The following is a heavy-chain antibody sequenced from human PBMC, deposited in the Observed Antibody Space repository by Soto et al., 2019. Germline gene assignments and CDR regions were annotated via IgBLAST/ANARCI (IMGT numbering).Heavy chain of an antibody. V-gene: IGHV3-23*01. J-gene: IGHJ4*02. CDR3: AKDQGSSWYEIDY. D-gene: IGHD6-13*01. CDR2: ISGSGGST. Sequence: PGGSLRLSCAASGFTFSSYSMNWVRQAPGKGLEWFSTISGSGGSTYYADSVKGRFTISIDSSKNTLYLQMNSLRAEDTAVYYCAKDQGSSWYEIDYWGQGTLVTVSS. CDR1: GFTFSSYS.